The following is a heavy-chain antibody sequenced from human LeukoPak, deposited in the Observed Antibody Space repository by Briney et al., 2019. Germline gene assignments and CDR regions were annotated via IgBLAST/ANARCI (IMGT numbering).Heavy chain of an antibody. V-gene: IGHV3-23*01. D-gene: IGHD3-9*01. CDR1: GFTFSSYA. CDR3: AKNAAPTRYFGWLPIDY. CDR2: TSGSGGSE. Sequence: GGSLRLSCAASGFTFSSYAMSWVRQAPGMGLEWVSSTSGSGGSEYYADSVKGRYTISRDNSKNTLYLQMNSLRGEDTAVYYCAKNAAPTRYFGWLPIDYWGQGTLVTVSS. J-gene: IGHJ4*02.